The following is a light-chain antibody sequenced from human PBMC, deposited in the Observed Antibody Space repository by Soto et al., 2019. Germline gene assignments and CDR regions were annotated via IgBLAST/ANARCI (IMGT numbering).Light chain of an antibody. CDR3: QQCSAVPPT. CDR1: QALSSG. Sequence: AIQLTQSPSSLSASVGDRITITCRASQALSSGFAWYQQKPGRAPKLLIYDAFNLESGVPSRFRGDRSGTAFTLTISSLQPEDLATYHCQQCSAVPPTFGGGTRVELK. V-gene: IGKV1-13*02. J-gene: IGKJ4*01. CDR2: DAF.